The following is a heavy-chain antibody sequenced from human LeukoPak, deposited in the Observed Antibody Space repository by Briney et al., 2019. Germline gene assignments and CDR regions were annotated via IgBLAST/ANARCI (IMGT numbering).Heavy chain of an antibody. D-gene: IGHD1-26*01. Sequence: GGSLRLSCAASGFTVSSNYMSWVRQAPGKGLEWVSVIYSGGSTYYADSVKGRFTISRENAKNSLYLQMNSLRAGDAAVYYCGRKQWGDGMDVWGQGTTVIVSS. J-gene: IGHJ6*02. V-gene: IGHV3-53*01. CDR3: GRKQWGDGMDV. CDR2: IYSGGST. CDR1: GFTVSSNY.